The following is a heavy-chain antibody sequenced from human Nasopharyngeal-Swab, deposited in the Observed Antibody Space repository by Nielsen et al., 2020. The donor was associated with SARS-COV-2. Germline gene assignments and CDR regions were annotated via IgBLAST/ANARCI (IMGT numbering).Heavy chain of an antibody. CDR1: GFTFSSYA. J-gene: IGHJ6*02. CDR2: IRSKAYGGTT. CDR3: TRDPVSYYDILTGYLTPYYYGMDV. Sequence: GESLKISCAASGFTFSSYAMSWVRQAPGKGLEWVGFIRSKAYGGTTEYAASVKGRFTISRDDSKSIAYLQMNSLKTEDTAVYYCTRDPVSYYDILTGYLTPYYYGMDVWGQGTTVTVSS. V-gene: IGHV3-49*04. D-gene: IGHD3-9*01.